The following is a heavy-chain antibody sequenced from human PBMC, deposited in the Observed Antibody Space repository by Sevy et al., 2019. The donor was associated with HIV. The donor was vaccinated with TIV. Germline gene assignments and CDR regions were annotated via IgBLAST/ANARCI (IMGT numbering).Heavy chain of an antibody. CDR3: ARGVFTSGSYDFWSGYYTDYFDY. Sequence: SETLSLTCTVSGGSISSYYWSWIRQPPGKGLEWIGYIYYCGSTNYNPSLKSRVTISVDTSKNQFSLKLSSVTAADTAVYYCARGVFTSGSYDFWSGYYTDYFDYWGQGTLVTVSS. CDR1: GGSISSYY. V-gene: IGHV4-59*01. CDR2: IYYCGST. J-gene: IGHJ4*02. D-gene: IGHD3-3*01.